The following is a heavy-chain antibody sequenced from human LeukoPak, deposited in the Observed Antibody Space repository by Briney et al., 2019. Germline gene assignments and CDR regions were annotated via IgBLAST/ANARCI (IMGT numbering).Heavy chain of an antibody. Sequence: PSETLSLTCTVSGGSISSGSYYWSWIRQPAGKGLEWIGRINTSGSTNYSPSLKSRVTISVDTSKNHFSLKLTSVTAADTAVYYCVSAKFLVRGVSWFDPWGQGTLVTVSS. J-gene: IGHJ5*02. CDR3: VSAKFLVRGVSWFDP. CDR1: GGSISSGSYY. D-gene: IGHD3-10*01. CDR2: INTSGST. V-gene: IGHV4-61*02.